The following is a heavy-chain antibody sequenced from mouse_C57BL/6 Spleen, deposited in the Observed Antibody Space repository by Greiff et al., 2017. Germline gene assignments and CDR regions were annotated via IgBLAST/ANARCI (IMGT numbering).Heavy chain of an antibody. V-gene: IGHV1-80*01. CDR2: IYPGDGDT. Sequence: VKLQESGAELVKPGASVKISCKASGYAFSSYWMNWVKQRPGKGLEWIGQIYPGDGDTNYNGKFKGKATLTADKSSSTAYMQLSSLTSEDSAVYFCARETTVGYFDVWGTGTTVTVSS. J-gene: IGHJ1*03. CDR1: GYAFSSYW. D-gene: IGHD1-1*01. CDR3: ARETTVGYFDV.